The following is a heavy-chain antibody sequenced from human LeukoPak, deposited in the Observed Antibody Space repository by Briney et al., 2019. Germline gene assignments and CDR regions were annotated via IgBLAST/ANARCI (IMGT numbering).Heavy chain of an antibody. Sequence: PGGSLRLSCAASGFVFSDSYMSWIRQAPGKGLQWLSDISTRGNSIHYADSVRGRFSISRDNAKNSLFLQMNSLRADDTAVYYCVRIPNSANFPNWFDPWGQGTLVTVSS. J-gene: IGHJ5*02. CDR3: VRIPNSANFPNWFDP. CDR2: ISTRGNSI. D-gene: IGHD4/OR15-4a*01. CDR1: GFVFSDSY. V-gene: IGHV3-11*04.